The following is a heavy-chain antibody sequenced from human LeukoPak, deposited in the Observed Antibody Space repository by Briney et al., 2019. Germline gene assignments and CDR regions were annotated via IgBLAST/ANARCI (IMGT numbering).Heavy chain of an antibody. J-gene: IGHJ3*02. D-gene: IGHD3-9*01. CDR2: IFYTGST. V-gene: IGHV4-59*01. CDR1: GGSISSYY. Sequence: SSETLSLTCTVSGGSISSYYWSWIRQPPGKGLEWIGYIFYTGSTNYNPSLKSRVTISVDTSKNQFSLKLNSVSTADTAVYYCARDGAVDILTGYGAFDIWGQETMVTVSS. CDR3: ARDGAVDILTGYGAFDI.